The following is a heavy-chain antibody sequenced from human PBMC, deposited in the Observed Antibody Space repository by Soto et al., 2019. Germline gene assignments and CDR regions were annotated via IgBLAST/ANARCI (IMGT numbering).Heavy chain of an antibody. Sequence: GGSLRLSCAASGFTFSSYAMHWVRQAPGKGLEWVAVISYDGSNKYYADSVKGRFTISRDNSKNTLYLQMNSLRAEDTAVDYCSRDQCSGSCYYYYGMDVWGQGTTVTVSS. V-gene: IGHV3-30-3*01. CDR2: ISYDGSNK. J-gene: IGHJ6*02. D-gene: IGHD2-15*01. CDR1: GFTFSSYA. CDR3: SRDQCSGSCYYYYGMDV.